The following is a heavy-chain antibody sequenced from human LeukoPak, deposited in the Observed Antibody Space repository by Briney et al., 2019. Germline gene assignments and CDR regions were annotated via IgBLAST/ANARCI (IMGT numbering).Heavy chain of an antibody. J-gene: IGHJ4*02. CDR1: GDTFNRFA. D-gene: IGHD5-24*01. V-gene: IGHV1-69*04. Sequence: SVKVSCKTSGDTFNRFAVSWVRQAPGQGLEWMGRIIPVMDITTFAQKFQGRVTITSDKSTTTVFMELSSLGSEDTAIYYCARGHGYNRNYYLDYWGQGTLVTVSS. CDR3: ARGHGYNRNYYLDY. CDR2: IIPVMDIT.